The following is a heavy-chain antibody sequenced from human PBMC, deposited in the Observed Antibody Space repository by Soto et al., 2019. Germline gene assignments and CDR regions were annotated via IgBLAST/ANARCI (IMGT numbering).Heavy chain of an antibody. D-gene: IGHD6-13*01. J-gene: IGHJ5*02. CDR2: INPSGGST. Sequence: QVQLVQSGAEVKKPGASVKVSCKASGYTFTSYYMHWVRQAPGQGLEWMGIINPSGGSTSYAQKFQGRVTMTRDTSTSTVYMELSSLRSEDTAVYYCARDWIAAARKWWFDPWGQGTLVTVSS. CDR3: ARDWIAAARKWWFDP. V-gene: IGHV1-46*03. CDR1: GYTFTSYY.